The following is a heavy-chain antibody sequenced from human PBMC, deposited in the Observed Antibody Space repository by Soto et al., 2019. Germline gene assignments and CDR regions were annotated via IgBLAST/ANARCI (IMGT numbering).Heavy chain of an antibody. CDR2: IYYSGST. V-gene: IGHV4-31*03. CDR1: GGSISSGGYH. CDR3: ARVYPTEPTRLDY. Sequence: PSETLSLTCTVSGGSISSGGYHWSWIRQHPGKGLECIGYIYYSGSTDYNPSLKSRVTISVATSKIQFSLKLSSVTAADTAIYSCARVYPTEPTRLDYWGQGTLVTVSS. J-gene: IGHJ4*02.